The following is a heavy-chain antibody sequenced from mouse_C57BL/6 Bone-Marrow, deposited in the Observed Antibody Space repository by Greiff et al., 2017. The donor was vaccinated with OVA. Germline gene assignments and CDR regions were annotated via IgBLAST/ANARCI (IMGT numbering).Heavy chain of an antibody. CDR3: ARRDRGLYYFDY. CDR1: GYSFTSYY. Sequence: QVQLKESGPELVKPGASVKISCKASGYSFTSYYIHWVKQRPGQGLEWIGWIYPGSGNTKYNEKFKGKATLTADTSSSTAYMQLSSLTSEDSAVYYCARRDRGLYYFDYWGQGTTLTVSS. V-gene: IGHV1-66*01. J-gene: IGHJ2*01. D-gene: IGHD2-14*01. CDR2: IYPGSGNT.